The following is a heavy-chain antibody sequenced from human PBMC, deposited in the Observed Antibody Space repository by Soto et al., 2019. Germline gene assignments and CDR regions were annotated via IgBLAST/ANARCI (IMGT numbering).Heavy chain of an antibody. CDR3: ARVGHLNVYYASDY. V-gene: IGHV4-59*02. D-gene: IGHD1-26*01. CDR2: VSASGTT. CDR1: GGSARDSY. J-gene: IGHJ4*02. Sequence: QVQLQASGPGLVKPSETLSLICTVSGGSARDSYWTWIRQPPGKGLEWIGYVSASGTTKYSSSLKSRVTMSVDTSKNQFSLKVNSVTTADTAIYYCARVGHLNVYYASDYWGQGVLVTVSS.